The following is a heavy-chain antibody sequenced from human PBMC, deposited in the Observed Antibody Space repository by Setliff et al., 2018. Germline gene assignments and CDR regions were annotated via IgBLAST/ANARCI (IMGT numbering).Heavy chain of an antibody. CDR1: GYTFTNYA. CDR2: INTNTGNP. CDR3: ARAPANWGSGGSGDIYYFDY. D-gene: IGHD7-27*01. J-gene: IGHJ4*02. Sequence: GASVKVSCKASGYTFTNYALNWVRQAPGQGLEWMGWINTNTGNPTYAQGFTGRFVFSLDTSVSTAYLQISSLKAEDTAVYYCARAPANWGSGGSGDIYYFDYWGQGTLVTVSS. V-gene: IGHV7-4-1*02.